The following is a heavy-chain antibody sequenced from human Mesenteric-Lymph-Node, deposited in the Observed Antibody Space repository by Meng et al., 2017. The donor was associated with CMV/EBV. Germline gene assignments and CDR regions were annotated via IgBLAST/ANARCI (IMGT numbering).Heavy chain of an antibody. CDR3: ARLEYGRDGYNNY. V-gene: IGHV3-74*01. D-gene: IGHD5-24*01. CDR2: INRDGSSI. J-gene: IGHJ4*02. CDR1: GFTFSSYW. Sequence: GGSLRLSCAASGFTFSSYWMNWVRQAPGKGLVWVSRINRDGSSISYADSVKGRFTISRDNAKNTLYLQMNSLRAEDTAVYYCARLEYGRDGYNNYWGQGTLVTVSS.